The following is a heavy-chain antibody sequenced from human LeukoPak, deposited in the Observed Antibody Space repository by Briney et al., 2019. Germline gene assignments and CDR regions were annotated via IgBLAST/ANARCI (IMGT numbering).Heavy chain of an antibody. CDR2: IYPGDSDT. V-gene: IGHV5-51*01. J-gene: IGHJ4*02. D-gene: IGHD3-22*01. Sequence: GESLKISCKGSGYSFTSYWIGWARQMPGKGLEWMGIIYPGDSDTRYRPSFQGQVTISADKSISTDYPQWSSLKASDTGMYYCASRPQSYDSSGYYVSLDFSGPGRLVTASS. CDR3: ASRPQSYDSSGYYVSLDF. CDR1: GYSFTSYW.